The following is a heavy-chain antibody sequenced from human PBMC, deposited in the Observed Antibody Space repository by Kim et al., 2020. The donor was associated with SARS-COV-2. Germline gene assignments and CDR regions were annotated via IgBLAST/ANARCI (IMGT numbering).Heavy chain of an antibody. CDR1: GFTFSSND. J-gene: IGHJ4*02. CDR2: ISRSGGADRT. V-gene: IGHV3-23*01. CDR3: SICTWSGIGS. D-gene: IGHD6-13*01. Sequence: GGSLRLSCAASGFTFSSNDMSWVRQAPGKGLEWVSGISRSGGADRTHYADSVKGRFTISRDYSKYTLYMQMKSLRAEDTAVYYCSICTWSGIGSWGQGTL.